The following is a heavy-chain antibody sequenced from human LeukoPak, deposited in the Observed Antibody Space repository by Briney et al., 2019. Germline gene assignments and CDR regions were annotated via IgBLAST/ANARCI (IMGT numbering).Heavy chain of an antibody. J-gene: IGHJ4*02. Sequence: PGGSLRLSCAASGFTFSSYAMGWVRQAPGKGLEWVSAISGSGGSTYYADSVKGRFTISRDNSKNTLYLQMNSLRAEDTAVYYCAKVIAVAGKYYFDYWGQGTLVTVSS. CDR3: AKVIAVAGKYYFDY. CDR2: ISGSGGST. D-gene: IGHD6-19*01. CDR1: GFTFSSYA. V-gene: IGHV3-23*01.